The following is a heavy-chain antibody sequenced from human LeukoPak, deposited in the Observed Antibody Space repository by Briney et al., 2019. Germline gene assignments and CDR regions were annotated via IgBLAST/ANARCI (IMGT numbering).Heavy chain of an antibody. CDR1: GGSISGYY. J-gene: IGHJ4*02. CDR2: ISYSGST. V-gene: IGHV4-59*01. CDR3: ARDGRAGSLFAY. D-gene: IGHD6-19*01. Sequence: SETLSLTCTVSGGSISGYYWSWIRQPPGKGLEWVGYISYSGSTNYNPSLNSRVTISVDTSKNQFSLRLSSVTAADTAIYYCARDGRAGSLFAYWGQGTLVTVSS.